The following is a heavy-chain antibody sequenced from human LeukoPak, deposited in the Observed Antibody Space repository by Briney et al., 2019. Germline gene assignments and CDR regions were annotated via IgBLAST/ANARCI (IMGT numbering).Heavy chain of an antibody. CDR3: ARTPHQREWLASAVDY. V-gene: IGHV4-39*07. J-gene: IGHJ4*02. CDR1: GGSISSSSYY. CDR2: IYYSGST. D-gene: IGHD6-19*01. Sequence: PSETLSLTCTISGGSISSSSYYWGWIRQPPGKGLEWIGSIYYSGSTYYNPSLKSRVTISVDTSKNQFSLKLSSVTAADTAVYYCARTPHQREWLASAVDYWGQGTLVTVSS.